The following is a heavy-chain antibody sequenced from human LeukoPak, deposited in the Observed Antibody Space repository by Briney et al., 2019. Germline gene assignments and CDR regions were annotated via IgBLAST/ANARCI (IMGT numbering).Heavy chain of an antibody. CDR1: GFTFSSYW. CDR2: IKQDGSEK. D-gene: IGHD6-13*01. Sequence: GGSLRLSCAASGFTFSSYWMSWVRQAPGKGLEWVANIKQDGSEKYYVDSVKGRFTISRDDAKNSLYLQMNSLRAEDTAVYYCARAPVSRSCDYWGQGTLVTVSS. V-gene: IGHV3-7*01. CDR3: ARAPVSRSCDY. J-gene: IGHJ4*02.